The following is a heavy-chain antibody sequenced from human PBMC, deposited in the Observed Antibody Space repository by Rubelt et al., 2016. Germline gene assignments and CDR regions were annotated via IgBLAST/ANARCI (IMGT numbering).Heavy chain of an antibody. J-gene: IGHJ5*02. Sequence: QVQLVPSGAEVKKPGASVKVSCKASGYTFTTYGISWVRQAPGPGPAWLGWLRHYNGNTNYVQKLQGRVTKTTDTSASIAYMGLRSLRSDDTAMYFCARGYCSSANGQFNWFDPWGQGTLVTVSS. CDR1: GYTFTTYG. CDR2: LRHYNGNT. V-gene: IGHV1-18*01. D-gene: IGHD2-2*01. CDR3: ARGYCSSANGQFNWFDP.